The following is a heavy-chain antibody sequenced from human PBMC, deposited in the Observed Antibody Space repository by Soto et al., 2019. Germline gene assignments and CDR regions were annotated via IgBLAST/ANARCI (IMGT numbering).Heavy chain of an antibody. V-gene: IGHV3-7*03. J-gene: IGHJ4*02. CDR1: GFTFSTYW. CDR2: IKEDGSEK. D-gene: IGHD3-16*01. Sequence: EVQLVESGGGLVQPGGSLRLSCAASGFTFSTYWMSWVRQAPGKGLEWVANIKEDGSEKYYVDSVKGRFTISRDNANNSVYLQTNSLRAEDTAVYYCVRVGRWGGYWGQGTLVTASS. CDR3: VRVGRWGGY.